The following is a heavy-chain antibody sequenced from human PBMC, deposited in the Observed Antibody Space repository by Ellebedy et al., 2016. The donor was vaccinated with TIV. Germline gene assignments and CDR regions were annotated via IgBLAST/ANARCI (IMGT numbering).Heavy chain of an antibody. D-gene: IGHD3-10*01. J-gene: IGHJ4*02. Sequence: GESLKISXVGSEFTFSSYWMHWVRQAPGKGPVWVSRIDIVGSSTSYADSVKGRFTISRDNAKNTMYLQMNSLRAEDTAVYYCTVFGLGSPYWGQGTLLTVSS. V-gene: IGHV3-74*01. CDR1: EFTFSSYW. CDR2: IDIVGSST. CDR3: TVFGLGSPY.